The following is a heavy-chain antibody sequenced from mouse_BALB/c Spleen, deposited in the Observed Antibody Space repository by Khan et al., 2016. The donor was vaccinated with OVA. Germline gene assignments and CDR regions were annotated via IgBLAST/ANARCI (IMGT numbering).Heavy chain of an antibody. CDR1: GFSFSSYS. Sequence: EVELVESGGGLVRPGGSLKLSCAASGFSFSSYSMSWVRQTPEKRLEWVATISSGGSYTYYPDSVKGRFTISRDNAKNTQHLQVNSLRSEDTAMYYCTGDRGYYGSSPNFDYWGQGTTLTVSS. D-gene: IGHD1-1*01. CDR3: TGDRGYYGSSPNFDY. J-gene: IGHJ2*01. V-gene: IGHV5-6-4*01. CDR2: ISSGGSYT.